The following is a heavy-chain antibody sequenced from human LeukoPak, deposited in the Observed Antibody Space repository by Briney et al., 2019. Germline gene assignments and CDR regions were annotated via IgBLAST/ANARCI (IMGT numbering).Heavy chain of an antibody. J-gene: IGHJ4*02. Sequence: GESLKISCKGSGYSFTSYWIGWVRQMPGKGLEWMGIIYPGDSDTRYSPSFQGQVTISADKSISTAYLQWSSLKASDTAMYYCARQRREYYDSSGYYPLDYWGQGTLVTVSS. CDR3: ARQRREYYDSSGYYPLDY. V-gene: IGHV5-51*01. CDR2: IYPGDSDT. CDR1: GYSFTSYW. D-gene: IGHD3-22*01.